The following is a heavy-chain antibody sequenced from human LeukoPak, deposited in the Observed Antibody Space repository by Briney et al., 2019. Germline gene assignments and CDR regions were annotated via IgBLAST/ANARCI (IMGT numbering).Heavy chain of an antibody. J-gene: IGHJ4*02. CDR3: AKDYDLRGWYDGGFDY. CDR1: GFTFSSYA. Sequence: GGSLRLSCAASGFTFSSYAMSWVRQAPGKGLEWVSAISGSGGSTYYADSVKGRFTISRDNSKNTLYLQMNSLRAEDTAVYYCAKDYDLRGWYDGGFDYWGQGTLVTVSS. V-gene: IGHV3-23*01. D-gene: IGHD6-19*01. CDR2: ISGSGGST.